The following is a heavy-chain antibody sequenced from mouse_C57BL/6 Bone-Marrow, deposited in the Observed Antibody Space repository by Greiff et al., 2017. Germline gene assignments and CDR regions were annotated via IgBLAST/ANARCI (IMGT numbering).Heavy chain of an antibody. CDR2: ISSGSSTI. V-gene: IGHV5-17*01. CDR1: GFTFSDYG. Sequence: EVMLVESGGGLVKPGGSLKLSCAASGFTFSDYGMHWVRQAPEKGLEWVAYISSGSSTIYYADPVKGRFTISRDNAKNTLFLQMTSLRSDDTAMYCCAITTVPYWYFDVWGTGTTVTVSS. D-gene: IGHD1-1*01. J-gene: IGHJ1*03. CDR3: AITTVPYWYFDV.